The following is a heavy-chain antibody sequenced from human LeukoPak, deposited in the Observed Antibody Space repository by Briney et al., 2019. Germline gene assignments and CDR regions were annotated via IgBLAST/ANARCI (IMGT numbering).Heavy chain of an antibody. D-gene: IGHD1-7*01. J-gene: IGHJ3*02. V-gene: IGHV1-69*06. Sequence: ASVKVSCKASGGTFSSYAISWVRQAPGQGLEWMGGIIPIFGTANYAQKFQGRVTITADKSTSTAYMELNSLRAEDTAVYYCARGRPVLQLLWGAFDIWGQGTMVTVSS. CDR1: GGTFSSYA. CDR3: ARGRPVLQLLWGAFDI. CDR2: IIPIFGTA.